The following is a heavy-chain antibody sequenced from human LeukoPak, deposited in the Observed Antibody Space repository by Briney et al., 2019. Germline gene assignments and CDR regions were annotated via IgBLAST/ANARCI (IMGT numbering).Heavy chain of an antibody. CDR2: ISYDGSNK. CDR1: GFTFSSYA. Sequence: GGSLRLSCAASGFTFSSYAMHWVRQAPGKGLEWVAVISYDGSNKYYADSVKGRFTISRDNSKNTLYLRMNSLRAEDTAVYYCARDRGIVVVIAHLDYWGQGTLVTVSS. CDR3: ARDRGIVVVIAHLDY. J-gene: IGHJ4*02. D-gene: IGHD3-22*01. V-gene: IGHV3-30-3*01.